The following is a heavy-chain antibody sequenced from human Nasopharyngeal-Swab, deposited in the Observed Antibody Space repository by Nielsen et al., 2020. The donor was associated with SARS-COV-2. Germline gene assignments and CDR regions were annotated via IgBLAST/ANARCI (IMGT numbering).Heavy chain of an antibody. CDR1: GFTFSNAW. V-gene: IGHV3-15*01. D-gene: IGHD3-3*01. CDR3: TTEGGFWSGYPFDY. Sequence: GESPKISCAASGFTFSNAWMSWVRQAPGKGLEWVGRIKSKTDGGTTDYAAPVKGRFTISRDDSKNTLYLQMNSLKTEDTAVYYCTTEGGFWSGYPFDYWGQGTLVTVSS. CDR2: IKSKTDGGTT. J-gene: IGHJ4*02.